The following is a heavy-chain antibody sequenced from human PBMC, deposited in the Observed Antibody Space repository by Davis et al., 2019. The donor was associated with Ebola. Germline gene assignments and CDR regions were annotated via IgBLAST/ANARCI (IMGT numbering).Heavy chain of an antibody. CDR1: GGSISSYY. V-gene: IGHV4-59*01. CDR3: VRGRFLEWVTRYYYYGMDV. Sequence: SETLSLTCTVSGGSISSYYWSWIRQPPGKGLEWIGYIYYSGSTNYNPSLKSRVTISVDTSKNQFSLKLSSVTAADTAVYYCVRGRFLEWVTRYYYYGMDVWGQGTTVTVSS. CDR2: IYYSGST. D-gene: IGHD3-3*01. J-gene: IGHJ6*02.